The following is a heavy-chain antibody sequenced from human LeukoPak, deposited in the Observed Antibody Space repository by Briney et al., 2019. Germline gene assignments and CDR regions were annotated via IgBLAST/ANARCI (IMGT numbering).Heavy chain of an antibody. CDR1: GGSINSYY. J-gene: IGHJ5*02. D-gene: IGHD1-1*01. CDR2: IYYSGST. V-gene: IGHV4-59*08. Sequence: PSETLSLTCTVSGGSINSYYWSWIRQPPGKGLEWIGYIYYSGSTNYNPSLKSRVTISVDTSKNQFSLKLSSVTAADTAVYYCARTGTRWFDPWGQGTLVTVSS. CDR3: ARTGTRWFDP.